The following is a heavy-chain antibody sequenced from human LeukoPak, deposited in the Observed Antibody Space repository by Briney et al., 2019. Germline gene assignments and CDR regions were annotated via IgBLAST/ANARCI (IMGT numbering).Heavy chain of an antibody. J-gene: IGHJ4*02. CDR3: ARIAARHCDY. CDR1: GGSISTYY. V-gene: IGHV4-59*08. CDR2: IYYTGNT. Sequence: PSETLSLTCTVSGGSISTYYWSWIRQPPGKGLEWIGYIYYTGNTNYNPSLKSRVTISIDTSKKQFSLKLSSVTAADTAVYYCARIAARHCDYWGQGSLVTVSS. D-gene: IGHD6-6*01.